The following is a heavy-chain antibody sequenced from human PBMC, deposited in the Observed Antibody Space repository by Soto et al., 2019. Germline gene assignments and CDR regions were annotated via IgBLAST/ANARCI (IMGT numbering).Heavy chain of an antibody. CDR1: GDSFNNNHW. V-gene: IGHV4-4*02. CDR2: IYHSEIT. Sequence: PSETLSLTCAVTGDSFNNNHWWSWVRQPPGKGLEWIGEIYHSEITQYNPSLKSRVAISVDQSKNHFSLKLSSVTAADTAVYFCARHAATTMVLGVTEFDYWGKGTLVTVSS. CDR3: ARHAATTMVLGVTEFDY. D-gene: IGHD3-10*01. J-gene: IGHJ4*02.